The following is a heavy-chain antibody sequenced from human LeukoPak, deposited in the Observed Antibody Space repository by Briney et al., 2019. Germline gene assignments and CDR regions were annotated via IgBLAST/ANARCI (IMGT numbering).Heavy chain of an antibody. J-gene: IGHJ4*02. CDR2: IYYSGST. V-gene: IGHV4-59*01. Sequence: SETLSLTCTVSGGSISSYYWSWIRQPPGKGLEWIGYIYYSGSTNYNPSLKSRVTISVDTSKNQFSLKLSSVTAADTAVYYCAKDHGGAAGVDYWGQGTLVTVSS. CDR1: GGSISSYY. CDR3: AKDHGGAAGVDY. D-gene: IGHD6-13*01.